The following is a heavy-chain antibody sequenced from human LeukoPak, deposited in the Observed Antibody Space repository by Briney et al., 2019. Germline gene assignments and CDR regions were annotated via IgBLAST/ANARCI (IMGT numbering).Heavy chain of an antibody. V-gene: IGHV1-8*02. J-gene: IGHJ5*02. Sequence: ASVKVSCKASGYTFTSYGISWVRQATGQGLEWMGWVNPNSDNTGYAQKFQGRVTMTRDTSISTAYMELSRLRSDDTAVYYCARADIVVVPAAMDWFDPWGQGTLVTVSS. D-gene: IGHD2-2*01. CDR2: VNPNSDNT. CDR3: ARADIVVVPAAMDWFDP. CDR1: GYTFTSYG.